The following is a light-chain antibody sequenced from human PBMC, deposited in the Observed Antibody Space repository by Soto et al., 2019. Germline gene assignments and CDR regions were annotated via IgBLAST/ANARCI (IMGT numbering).Light chain of an antibody. CDR2: GAS. CDR3: QHYNGWPPAFT. Sequence: EILMTQSPATLSLSPGERATLSCRASQSLNRNLAWYQQKPGQAPRLIIYGASTRASGIPARFSGSGSGTEFTLTISSLQSEDFALSYCQHYNGWPPAFTFGPGTKVDL. CDR1: QSLNRN. V-gene: IGKV3D-15*01. J-gene: IGKJ3*01.